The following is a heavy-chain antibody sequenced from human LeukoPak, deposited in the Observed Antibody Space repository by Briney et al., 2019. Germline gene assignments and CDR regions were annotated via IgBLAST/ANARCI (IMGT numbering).Heavy chain of an antibody. V-gene: IGHV3-23*01. Sequence: GGSLRLSCAASGFTFSSYATSWVRQAPGKGLEWVSAISGSGGSTYYVDSVKGRFTISRDNSKNTLYLQMNSLRAEDTAVYYCAKDRYSSSWYGTNDYWGQGTLVTVSS. D-gene: IGHD6-13*01. J-gene: IGHJ4*02. CDR1: GFTFSSYA. CDR2: ISGSGGST. CDR3: AKDRYSSSWYGTNDY.